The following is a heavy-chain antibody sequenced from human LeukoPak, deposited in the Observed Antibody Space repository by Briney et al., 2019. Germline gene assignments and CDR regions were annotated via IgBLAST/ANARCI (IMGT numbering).Heavy chain of an antibody. D-gene: IGHD3-22*01. CDR1: GYRFTSYW. CDR3: ARPDSSGYYPFDD. Sequence: PGESLKISCKGSGYRFTSYWIGWVRQMPGEGLEWMGIIHPGDSDTRYSPTFQGQVTVSADKSISAAYLQWSSLKASDTAMYYCARPDSSGYYPFDDWGQGTLVTVSS. V-gene: IGHV5-51*01. J-gene: IGHJ4*02. CDR2: IHPGDSDT.